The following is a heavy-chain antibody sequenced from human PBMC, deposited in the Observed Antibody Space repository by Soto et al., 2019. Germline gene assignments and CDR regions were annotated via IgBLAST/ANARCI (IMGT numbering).Heavy chain of an antibody. CDR1: GFTVSSNY. J-gene: IGHJ4*02. CDR3: AKDRCSSSWYEIDY. Sequence: PGGSLRLSCAASGFTVSSNYMSWVRQAPGKGLEWVSAISGSGGSTYYADSVKGRFTISRDNSKNTLYLQMNSLRAEDTAVYYCAKDRCSSSWYEIDYWGQGTLVTVSS. D-gene: IGHD6-13*01. V-gene: IGHV3-23*01. CDR2: ISGSGGST.